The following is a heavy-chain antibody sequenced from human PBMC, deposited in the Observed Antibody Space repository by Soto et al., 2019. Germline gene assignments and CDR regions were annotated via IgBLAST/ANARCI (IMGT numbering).Heavy chain of an antibody. CDR2: IYWDDDK. CDR3: AHSSITMVRGVRITSGFDD. J-gene: IGHJ4*02. V-gene: IGHV2-5*02. CDR1: LSTRGVG. Sequence: LSTRGVGVCWIRQPPGKSLEWLALIYWDDDKRYSPSRKSRLTLTKYTTKKHGVLTMTNMDPVETATFFCAHSSITMVRGVRITSGFDDWGQGTLVTV. D-gene: IGHD3-10*01.